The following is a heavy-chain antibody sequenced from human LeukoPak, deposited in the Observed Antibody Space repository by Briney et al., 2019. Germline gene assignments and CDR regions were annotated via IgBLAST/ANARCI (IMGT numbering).Heavy chain of an antibody. CDR2: ISWNSGSM. V-gene: IGHV3-9*01. Sequence: PGRSLRLSCAASGFNFDDYAMHWVRQAPGKGLEWVSGISWNSGSMGYADSVKGRFTISRDNAKNSLYLRMNSLGAEDTAVYYCARGGLAADFDYWGQGTLVTVSS. CDR1: GFNFDDYA. CDR3: ARGGLAADFDY. J-gene: IGHJ4*02. D-gene: IGHD6-13*01.